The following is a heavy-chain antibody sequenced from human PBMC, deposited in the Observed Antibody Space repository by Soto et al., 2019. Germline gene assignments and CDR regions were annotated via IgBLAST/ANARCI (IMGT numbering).Heavy chain of an antibody. CDR3: AKDIYSSSSGQDY. Sequence: EVQLVESGAGLVQPGRSLRLSCAASGFTFDDYAMHWVRQAPGKGLEWVSGISWNGGNIGYADSVKGRFTISRDNAKNSLFLQMNSLRADDTALYFCAKDIYSSSSGQDYWGQGTPVTVSS. V-gene: IGHV3-9*01. CDR2: ISWNGGNI. D-gene: IGHD6-6*01. J-gene: IGHJ4*02. CDR1: GFTFDDYA.